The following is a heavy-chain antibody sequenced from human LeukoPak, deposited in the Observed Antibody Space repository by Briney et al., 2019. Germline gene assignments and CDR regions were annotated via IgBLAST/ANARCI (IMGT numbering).Heavy chain of an antibody. J-gene: IGHJ3*02. CDR1: GGSISSGSYY. CDR2: IYTSGST. CDR3: ARDWYYYDSSGYRGWAFDI. D-gene: IGHD3-22*01. V-gene: IGHV4-61*02. Sequence: SETLSLTCTVSGGSISSGSYYWSWIRQPAGKGLELIGRIYTSGSTNYNPSLKSRVTISVDTSKNQFSLKLSSVTAADTAVYYCARDWYYYDSSGYRGWAFDIWGQGTMVTVSS.